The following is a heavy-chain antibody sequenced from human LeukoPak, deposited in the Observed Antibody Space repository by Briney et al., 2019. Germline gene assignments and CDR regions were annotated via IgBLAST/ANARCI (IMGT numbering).Heavy chain of an antibody. J-gene: IGHJ4*02. V-gene: IGHV3-7*03. Sequence: GGSLRLSCVASDFTFDFYWMTWVRQAPGKGLEWLANILPDGSQKYYVDSVKGRFTISRDNPKNSLYLQMNSLRAEDTALYYCAKENYGDYDVGYFDYWGQGTLVTVSS. D-gene: IGHD4-17*01. CDR1: DFTFDFYW. CDR2: ILPDGSQK. CDR3: AKENYGDYDVGYFDY.